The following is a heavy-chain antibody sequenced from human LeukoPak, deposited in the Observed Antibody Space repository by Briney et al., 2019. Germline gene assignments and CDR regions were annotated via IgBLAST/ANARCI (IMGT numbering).Heavy chain of an antibody. Sequence: GGSLRLSCAASGFTFSDYYMSWIRLAPGKGLEWVSYISSSGSTIYYADSVKGRFTISRDNAKNSLYLQMNSLRAEDTAVYYCVRDGGVSGYDLLDCWGQGTLVTVSS. CDR1: GFTFSDYY. J-gene: IGHJ4*02. CDR2: ISSSGSTI. CDR3: VRDGGVSGYDLLDC. D-gene: IGHD5-12*01. V-gene: IGHV3-11*01.